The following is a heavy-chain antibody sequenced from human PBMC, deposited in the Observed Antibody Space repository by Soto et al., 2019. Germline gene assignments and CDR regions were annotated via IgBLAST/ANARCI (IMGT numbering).Heavy chain of an antibody. CDR3: AKCGASTTCIPTGFDP. Sequence: GGSLRLSCEVSGYTLRNHAMAWVRQAPGNEREYVSSIAGHGGYTYYALSVKGRFTISRDNFKHTLYEQMNSLPAEDTATYFCAKCGASTTCIPTGFDPWGQGTLVTVSS. V-gene: IGHV3-23*01. J-gene: IGHJ5*02. CDR2: IAGHGGYT. CDR1: GYTLRNHA. D-gene: IGHD2-2*01.